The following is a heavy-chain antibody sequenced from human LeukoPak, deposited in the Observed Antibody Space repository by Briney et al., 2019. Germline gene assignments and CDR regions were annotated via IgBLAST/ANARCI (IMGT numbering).Heavy chain of an antibody. D-gene: IGHD3-3*01. CDR3: ARAPGDYDFWSGYGIDY. J-gene: IGHJ4*02. Sequence: PSETLSLTCTVSGGSISSYYWSWIRQPPGKGLEWIGYIYYSGSTNYNPSLKSRVTISVDTSKNQFSLKLSSVTAADTAVYYCARAPGDYDFWSGYGIDYWGQGTLVTVSS. CDR1: GGSISSYY. CDR2: IYYSGST. V-gene: IGHV4-59*01.